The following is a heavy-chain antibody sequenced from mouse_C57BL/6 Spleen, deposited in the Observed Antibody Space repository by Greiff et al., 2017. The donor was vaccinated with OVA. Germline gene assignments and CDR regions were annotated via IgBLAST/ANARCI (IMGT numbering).Heavy chain of an antibody. Sequence: EVQRVESGGGLVKPGGSLKLSCAASGFTFSDYGMHWVRQAPEKGLEWVAYISSGRSTIYYADTVQGRFTISRDNAKTTLFLQMTSLRSEDTAMYYCARTPRYYGSSLFAYWGQGTLVTVSA. V-gene: IGHV5-17*01. J-gene: IGHJ3*01. CDR1: GFTFSDYG. D-gene: IGHD1-1*01. CDR2: ISSGRSTI. CDR3: ARTPRYYGSSLFAY.